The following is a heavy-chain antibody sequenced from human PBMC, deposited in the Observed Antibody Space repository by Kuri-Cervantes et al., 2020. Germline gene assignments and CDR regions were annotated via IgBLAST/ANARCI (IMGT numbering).Heavy chain of an antibody. J-gene: IGHJ4*02. CDR2: ISAYNGDT. CDR3: ARDLDSSGYLDY. Sequence: ASVKVSCKASGFTFTSYGFSWVRQAPGQGLEWMGWISAYNGDTNYAQKLQGRVTMTTDTSTSTAYMELRSLRSDDTAVYYCARDLDSSGYLDYWGQGTLVTVSS. V-gene: IGHV1-18*01. CDR1: GFTFTSYG. D-gene: IGHD3-22*01.